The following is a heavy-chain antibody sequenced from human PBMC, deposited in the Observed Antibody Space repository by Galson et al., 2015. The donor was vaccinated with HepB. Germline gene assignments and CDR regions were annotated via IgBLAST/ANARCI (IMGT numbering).Heavy chain of an antibody. D-gene: IGHD6-13*01. J-gene: IGHJ6*03. CDR2: ISGSTGNT. CDR3: AKRIGGVGHDYYYYMDV. Sequence: SLRLSCAASGFTFSSSSMSWVRQAPGKGLEWVSTISGSTGNTYYADSIKGRFTISRDNSKNTLYLQMNSLRAEDTAIYYCAKRIGGVGHDYYYYMDVWGKGTTVTVSS. CDR1: GFTFSSSS. V-gene: IGHV3-23*01.